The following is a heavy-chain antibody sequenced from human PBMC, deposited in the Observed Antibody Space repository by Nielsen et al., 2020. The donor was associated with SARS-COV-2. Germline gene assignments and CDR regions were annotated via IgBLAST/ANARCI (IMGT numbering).Heavy chain of an antibody. J-gene: IGHJ3*02. CDR3: ARDAFDI. CDR2: IYYSGST. CDR1: GGSISSSSYY. Sequence: SETLSLTCTVSGGSISSSSYYWGWIRQPPGKGLEWIGSIYYSGSTYYNPSLKSRVTISVDTSKNQFSLKLSSVTAADTAVYYCARDAFDIWGQGTMVTVSS. V-gene: IGHV4-39*07.